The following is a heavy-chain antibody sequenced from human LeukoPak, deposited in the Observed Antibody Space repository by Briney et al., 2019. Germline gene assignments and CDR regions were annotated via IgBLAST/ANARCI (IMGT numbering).Heavy chain of an antibody. CDR3: ARLGLQKKIVGASGWFDP. J-gene: IGHJ5*02. CDR2: IYYSGSI. D-gene: IGHD1-26*01. CDR1: GDSISSHY. Sequence: SETLSLTCTVSGDSISSHYWSWIRQPPGKGLEWIGYIYYSGSINYNSSLKSRVTISVDTSKNQFSLKLSSVTAADTAVYYCARLGLQKKIVGASGWFDPWGQGTLVTVSS. V-gene: IGHV4-59*11.